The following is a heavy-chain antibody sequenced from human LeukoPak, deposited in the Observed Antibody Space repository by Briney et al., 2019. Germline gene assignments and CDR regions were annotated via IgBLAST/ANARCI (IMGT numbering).Heavy chain of an antibody. V-gene: IGHV3-74*01. CDR2: INSDGSST. D-gene: IGHD5/OR15-5a*01. CDR3: VREDSVNFPDAFDI. Sequence: GGSLRLSCAASAYTFSTYRMHWVRQAPGKGLVWVSRINSDGSSTRYADSVKGRFTISRDNTKNTLYLQMNSLRAEDTAVYYCVREDSVNFPDAFDIWGQGTMVTVSS. J-gene: IGHJ3*02. CDR1: AYTFSTYR.